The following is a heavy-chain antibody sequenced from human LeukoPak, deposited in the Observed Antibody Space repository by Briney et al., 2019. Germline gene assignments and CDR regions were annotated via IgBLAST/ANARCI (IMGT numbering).Heavy chain of an antibody. CDR3: ARGSSGWRVAFDI. CDR1: GFTFSSYA. CDR2: ISSSSSYI. V-gene: IGHV3-21*01. J-gene: IGHJ3*02. Sequence: GGSLRLSCAASGFTFSSYAMNWVRQAPGKGLEWVSSISSSSSYIYYADSVKGRFTISRDNAKNSLYLQMNSLRAEDTAVYYCARGSSGWRVAFDIWGQGTMVTVSS. D-gene: IGHD6-19*01.